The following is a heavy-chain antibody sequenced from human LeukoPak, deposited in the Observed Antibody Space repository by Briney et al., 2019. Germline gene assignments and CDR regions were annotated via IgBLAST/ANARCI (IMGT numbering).Heavy chain of an antibody. J-gene: IGHJ4*02. V-gene: IGHV1-2*06. CDR1: GYTFTSYG. CDR3: ARARIAVAGTGVNN. Sequence: ASVKVSCKASGYTFTSYGISWVRQAPGQGLEWMGRINPNSGGTNYAQKFQGRVTMTRDTSISTAYMELSRLRSDDTAVYYCARARIAVAGTGVNNWGQGTLVTVSS. CDR2: INPNSGGT. D-gene: IGHD6-19*01.